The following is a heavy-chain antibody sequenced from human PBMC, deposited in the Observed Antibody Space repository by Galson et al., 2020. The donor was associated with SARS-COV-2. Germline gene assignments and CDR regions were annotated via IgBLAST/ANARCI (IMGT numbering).Heavy chain of an antibody. V-gene: IGHV4-34*01. Sequence: GKGLEWIGEISHSGSTNYNPSLKSRVTISVDTSKNQFSLRLTSVTAADTAVYYCARRADSSSWFGFDYWGQGTLVTVSS. D-gene: IGHD6-13*01. CDR3: ARRADSSSWFGFDY. CDR2: ISHSGST. J-gene: IGHJ4*02.